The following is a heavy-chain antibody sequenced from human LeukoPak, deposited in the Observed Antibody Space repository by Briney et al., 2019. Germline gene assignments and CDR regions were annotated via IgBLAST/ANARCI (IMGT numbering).Heavy chain of an antibody. V-gene: IGHV3-7*01. CDR1: GFTFSSYW. CDR2: IKQDGSEK. CDR3: ARFYYYDSSGYYA. Sequence: PGGSLRLSCAASGFTFSSYWMSWVPQAPGKGLECVANIKQDGSEKYYVDSVKGRFTISRDNAKNSLYLQMNSLRAEDTAVYYCARFYYYDSSGYYAWGQGTLVTVSS. D-gene: IGHD3-22*01. J-gene: IGHJ5*02.